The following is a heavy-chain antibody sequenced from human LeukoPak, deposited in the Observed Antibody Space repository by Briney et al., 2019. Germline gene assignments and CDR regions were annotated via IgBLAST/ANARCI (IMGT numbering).Heavy chain of an antibody. CDR1: GFTFSNYW. V-gene: IGHV3-23*01. CDR3: AKVGIQLYYFDY. Sequence: GGSLRLSCAASGFTFSNYWMSWVRQAPGKGLEWVSAISGSGGSTYYADSVKGRFTISRDNSKNTLYLQMNSLRAEDTAVYYCAKVGIQLYYFDYWGQGTLVTVSS. CDR2: ISGSGGST. D-gene: IGHD5-18*01. J-gene: IGHJ4*02.